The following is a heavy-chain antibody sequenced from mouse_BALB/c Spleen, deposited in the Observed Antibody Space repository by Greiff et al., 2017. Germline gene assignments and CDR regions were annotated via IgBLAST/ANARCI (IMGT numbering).Heavy chain of an antibody. CDR1: GFTFSSFG. J-gene: IGHJ2*01. V-gene: IGHV5-17*02. CDR2: ISSGSSTI. D-gene: IGHD2-4*01. CDR3: ARSYDYDRYYFDY. Sequence: EVQGVESGGGLVQPGGSRKLSCAASGFTFSSFGMHWVRQAPEKGLEWVAYISSGSSTIYYADTVKGRFTISRDNPKNTLFLQMTSLRSEDTAMYYCARSYDYDRYYFDYWGQGTTLTVSS.